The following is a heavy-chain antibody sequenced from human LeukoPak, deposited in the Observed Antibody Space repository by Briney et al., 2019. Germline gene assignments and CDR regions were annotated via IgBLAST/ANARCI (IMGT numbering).Heavy chain of an antibody. Sequence: NSSETLSLTCTVSGGSISSYYRSWIRQPAGKGLEWIGRIYTSGSTTYNPSLKSRVTISGDTSENQFSLRLSSVTAADTAVYYSARGVPYCTNGVCYSNYYYYMDVWGKGTTVTVSS. CDR3: ARGVPYCTNGVCYSNYYYYMDV. CDR1: GGSISSYY. CDR2: IYTSGST. D-gene: IGHD2-8*01. V-gene: IGHV4-4*07. J-gene: IGHJ6*03.